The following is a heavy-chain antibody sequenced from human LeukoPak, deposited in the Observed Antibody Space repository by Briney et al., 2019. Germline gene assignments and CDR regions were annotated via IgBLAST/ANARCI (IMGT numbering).Heavy chain of an antibody. CDR1: GVTFSSYS. D-gene: IGHD4-11*01. Sequence: GGSLRLSCAASGVTFSSYSMNWVRQAPGKGLEWVSSISSDSDNIYYADSVRGRFTISRDNAKNSLYLQMNSLRAEDMAVYYCARDYSRLLDVWGQGTTVTVSS. V-gene: IGHV3-21*01. CDR3: ARDYSRLLDV. CDR2: ISSDSDNI. J-gene: IGHJ6*02.